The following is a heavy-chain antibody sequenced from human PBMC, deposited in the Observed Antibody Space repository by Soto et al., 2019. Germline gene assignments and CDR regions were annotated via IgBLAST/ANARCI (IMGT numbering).Heavy chain of an antibody. V-gene: IGHV4-59*01. CDR3: GREGGEIWNNHYYYACMDV. Sequence: QVQLQESGPGLVKPSETLSLTCTVSGGSISIYTWSWSRHPPCQGLEWIGYIYSNCSSTYNPSLRSRVSISIGSSKQQLSLQLSPVTVADTAVYYCGREGGEIWNNHYYYACMDVWGQGTTVTVSS. D-gene: IGHD1-1*01. J-gene: IGHJ6*02. CDR1: GGSISIYT. CDR2: IYSNCSS.